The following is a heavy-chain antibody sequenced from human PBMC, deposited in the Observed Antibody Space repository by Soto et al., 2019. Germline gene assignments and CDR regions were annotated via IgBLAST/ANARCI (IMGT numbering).Heavy chain of an antibody. CDR2: VITIFGTA. V-gene: IGHV1-69*01. D-gene: IGHD3-22*01. CDR1: GGTFSSYA. J-gene: IGHJ6*01. CDR3: ARSQDASSSLDTYYSYDYGMHV. Sequence: QVQLVQSGAEVKKPGSSVKVSCKAPGGTFSSYAISWVRQAPGQGLEWMGGVITIFGTAKYAQKCQGRVTITADESPSAGSMELSTLRSQDTALYYCARSQDASSSLDTYYSYDYGMHVWGQGPTVTVSS.